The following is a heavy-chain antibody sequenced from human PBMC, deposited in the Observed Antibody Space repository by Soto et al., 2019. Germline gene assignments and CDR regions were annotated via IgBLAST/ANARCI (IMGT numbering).Heavy chain of an antibody. CDR3: ARGPGTMAKIDY. Sequence: PSETLSLTCTVSGGSIRSNNWWSWVRQPPGKGLEWIGEIFQSGSTNNNPSLKTRVTISVDKSKNQFSLKLSSVTAADTAVYYCARGPGTMAKIDYWGQGTLVTVS. D-gene: IGHD3-10*01. J-gene: IGHJ4*02. CDR2: IFQSGST. V-gene: IGHV4-4*02. CDR1: GGSIRSNNW.